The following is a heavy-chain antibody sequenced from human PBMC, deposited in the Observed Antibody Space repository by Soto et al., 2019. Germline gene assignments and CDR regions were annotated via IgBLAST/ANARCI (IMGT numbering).Heavy chain of an antibody. CDR3: ARVGHYYYYMDV. CDR1: GGSISSYH. V-gene: IGHV4-59*01. J-gene: IGHJ6*03. CDR2: IYYSGST. Sequence: SETLSLTCTVSGGSISSYHWSWIRQPPGKGLEWIGYIYYSGSTNYNPSLKSRVTISVDTSKNQFSLKLSSVTAADTAVYYCARVGHYYYYMDVWGKGTTVTVSS.